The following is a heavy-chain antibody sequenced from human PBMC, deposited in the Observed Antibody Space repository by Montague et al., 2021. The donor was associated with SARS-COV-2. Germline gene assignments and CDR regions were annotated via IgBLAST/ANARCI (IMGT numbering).Heavy chain of an antibody. CDR1: GGSFSDYH. D-gene: IGHD1-1*01. Sequence: SETLSLTCAVSGGSFSDYHWTWIRKSTGQVLVWIGHINYGGSTKYNPSLRSRVTISIDASKNQFSLKLTSVTAADTAVYYCARGAPGYWGQGTLVTVSS. CDR3: ARGAPGY. V-gene: IGHV4-34*01. J-gene: IGHJ4*02. CDR2: INYGGST.